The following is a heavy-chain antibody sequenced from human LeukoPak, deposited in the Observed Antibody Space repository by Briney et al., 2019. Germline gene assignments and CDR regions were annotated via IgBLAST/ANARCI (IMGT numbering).Heavy chain of an antibody. Sequence: ASVKVSCKASGFAFTSYYMHWVRQAPGQGLEWMGIINLSAGSTTYEKKFQGRVTMTTDTSTSTAYMELRSLRSDDTAVYYCARNKYYYDSSGYYQRSHAFDIWGQGTMVTVSS. CDR2: INLSAGST. D-gene: IGHD3-22*01. V-gene: IGHV1-46*01. J-gene: IGHJ3*02. CDR3: ARNKYYYDSSGYYQRSHAFDI. CDR1: GFAFTSYY.